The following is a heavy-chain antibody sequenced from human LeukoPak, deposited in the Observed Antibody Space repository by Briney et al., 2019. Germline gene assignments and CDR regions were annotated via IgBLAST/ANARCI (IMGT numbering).Heavy chain of an antibody. J-gene: IGHJ6*03. Sequence: GSLRLSCAASGFTFSNYWMHWVRQAPGKGLEWIGSIYYSESTYQNPSLKSRVTISVDTSKNQFSLKLSSVTAADTAVYYCARTTEGGYTYDYFYYYYMDVWGKGTTVTISS. D-gene: IGHD5-18*01. CDR1: GFTFSNYW. V-gene: IGHV4-39*07. CDR2: IYYSEST. CDR3: ARTTEGGYTYDYFYYYYMDV.